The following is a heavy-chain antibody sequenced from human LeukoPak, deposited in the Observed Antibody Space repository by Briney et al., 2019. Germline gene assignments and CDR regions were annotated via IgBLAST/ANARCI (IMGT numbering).Heavy chain of an antibody. D-gene: IGHD2-15*01. CDR1: GGSISSYY. J-gene: IGHJ4*02. CDR2: IYYSGST. V-gene: IGHV4-59*01. CDR3: ARGSGGSCYDY. Sequence: SETLSLTCTVSGGSISSYYCSWIRQPPGKGLEWIGYIYYSGSTNYNPSLKSRVTISVDTSKNQFSLKLSSVTAADTAVYYCARGSGGSCYDYWGQGTLVTVSS.